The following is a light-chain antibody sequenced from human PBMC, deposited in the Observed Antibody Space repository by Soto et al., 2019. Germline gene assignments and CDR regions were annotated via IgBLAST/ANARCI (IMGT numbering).Light chain of an antibody. CDR2: YDS. CDR1: NIGCKS. Sequence: SYELTQPPSVSVAPGKTARITCGGKNIGCKSVHWYQQKPGQAPVLVIYYDSDRPSGIPERFSGSNSGNTATLTISRVAAGDEADYYCQVWDSSSDHWVFGGGTKVTVL. CDR3: QVWDSSSDHWV. V-gene: IGLV3-21*04. J-gene: IGLJ3*02.